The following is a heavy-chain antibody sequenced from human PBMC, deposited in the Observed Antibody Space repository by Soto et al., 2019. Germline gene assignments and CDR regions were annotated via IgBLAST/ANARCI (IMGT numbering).Heavy chain of an antibody. J-gene: IGHJ6*01. V-gene: IGHV1-58*01. CDR3: AAASPPRIAAAGTGYYYYYGMGV. D-gene: IGHD6-13*01. Sequence: SVKVSCKASGFTFTSSAVQWVRQARGQRLEWIGWIVVGSGNTNYAQKFQERVTITRDMSTSTAYMELSSLRSEDTAVYYCAAASPPRIAAAGTGYYYYYGMGVWGRGTTVTVSS. CDR1: GFTFTSSA. CDR2: IVVGSGNT.